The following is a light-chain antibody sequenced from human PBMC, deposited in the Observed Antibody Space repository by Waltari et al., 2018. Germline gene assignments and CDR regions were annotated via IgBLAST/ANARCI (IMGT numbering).Light chain of an antibody. CDR3: QHYGSSPET. J-gene: IGKJ2*01. CDR1: QSVTSNY. Sequence: DIVLTHSPGTLSLSPGARATLPCRASQSVTSNYSAWYQQKPGQAPRLLIYGASSRATDIPGRFSGSGSGTDFTLTISRLEPEDFAVYYCQHYGSSPETFGQGTKLEIK. V-gene: IGKV3-20*01. CDR2: GAS.